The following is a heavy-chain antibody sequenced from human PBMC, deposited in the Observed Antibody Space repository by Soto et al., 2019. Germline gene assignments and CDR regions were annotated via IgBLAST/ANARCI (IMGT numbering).Heavy chain of an antibody. CDR2: IHTSGRT. V-gene: IGHV4-4*07. CDR3: AGGAAADYFDY. CDR1: GDSISTYY. D-gene: IGHD6-13*01. J-gene: IGHJ4*02. Sequence: NPSETLSLTCTVSGDSISTYYWSWIRQPAGKGLEWIGRIHTSGRTLYNPSLKSRVTMSVGTSKIHFSLNLRSVTAADTAVYYCAGGAAADYFDYWGQGTLVTVSS.